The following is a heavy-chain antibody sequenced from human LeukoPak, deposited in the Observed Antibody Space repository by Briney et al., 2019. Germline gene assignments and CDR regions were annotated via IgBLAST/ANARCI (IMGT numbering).Heavy chain of an antibody. V-gene: IGHV3-30*03. D-gene: IGHD4-11*01. CDR3: ARVPEYSNYVDY. CDR1: GFTFSNYG. J-gene: IGHJ4*02. Sequence: GGSLRLSCAASGFTFSNYGMHWVRQAPGRGLEWVAVISYDGRNKYYADSVKGRFTISRDNSKNTLYFEMNSLRGEDTAVYYCARVPEYSNYVDYWGQGTLVTVSS. CDR2: ISYDGRNK.